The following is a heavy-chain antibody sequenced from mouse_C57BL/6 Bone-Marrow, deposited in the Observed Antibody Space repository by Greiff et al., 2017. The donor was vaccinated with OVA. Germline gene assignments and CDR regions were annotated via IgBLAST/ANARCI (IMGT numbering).Heavy chain of an antibody. J-gene: IGHJ3*01. V-gene: IGHV1-5*01. CDR1: GYTFTSYW. D-gene: IGHD1-1*01. CDR2: IYPGNSDT. CDR3: TRSGDYFAWFAY. Sequence: VQLQQSGTVLARPGASVKMSCKTSGYTFTSYWMHWVKQRPGQGLEWIGAIYPGNSDTSYNQKFKGKAKLAAVTSASTAYMELSSLTNEDSAVYYCTRSGDYFAWFAYWGQGTLVTVSA.